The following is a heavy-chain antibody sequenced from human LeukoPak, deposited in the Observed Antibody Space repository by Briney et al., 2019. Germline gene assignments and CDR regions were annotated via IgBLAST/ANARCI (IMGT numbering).Heavy chain of an antibody. CDR1: GFTFSSYW. J-gene: IGHJ4*02. V-gene: IGHV3-7*01. Sequence: GGSLRLSCAASGFTFSSYWMSWVRQAPGKGLEWVANIKQDGSEKYYVDSVKGRFTISRDNAKNSLYLQMNSLRAEDTAVYYCARVITIFGVVIICIGYWGQGTLVIVSS. CDR3: ARVITIFGVVIICIGY. D-gene: IGHD3-3*01. CDR2: IKQDGSEK.